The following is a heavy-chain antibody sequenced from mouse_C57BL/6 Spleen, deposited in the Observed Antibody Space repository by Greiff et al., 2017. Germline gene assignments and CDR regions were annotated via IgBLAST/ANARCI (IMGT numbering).Heavy chain of an antibody. Sequence: EVQLVESGGGLVQPKGSLKLSCAASGFSFNTYAMNWVRQAPGKGLEWVARIRSKSNNYATYYADSVKDRFTISRDDSESMLYLQMNNLKTEDTAMYYCVRHRGDYDGFAYWGQGTLVTVSA. CDR1: GFSFNTYA. D-gene: IGHD2-4*01. V-gene: IGHV10-1*01. CDR2: IRSKSNNYAT. CDR3: VRHRGDYDGFAY. J-gene: IGHJ3*01.